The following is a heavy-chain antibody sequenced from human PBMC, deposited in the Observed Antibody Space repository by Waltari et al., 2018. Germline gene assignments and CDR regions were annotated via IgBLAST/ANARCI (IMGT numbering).Heavy chain of an antibody. D-gene: IGHD3-3*01. CDR1: GGTFSSYA. J-gene: IGHJ4*02. V-gene: IGHV1-69*12. CDR3: ASPGYYDFWSGYESPFDY. CDR2: IIPIFGTA. Sequence: QVQLVQSGAEVKKPGSSVKVSCKASGGTFSSYAISWVRQAPGQGLEWMGGIIPIFGTANYAQKFQGRVTITADESTSTAYMELSSLRSEDTAVYYCASPGYYDFWSGYESPFDYWGQGTLVTVSS.